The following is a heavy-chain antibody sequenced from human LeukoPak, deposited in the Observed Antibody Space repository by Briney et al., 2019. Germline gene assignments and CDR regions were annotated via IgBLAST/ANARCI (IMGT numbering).Heavy chain of an antibody. Sequence: GGSLRLSCSASGFTFSSYWMYWVRQAPGKGLVWVSHINGAGSSTSYADSVKGRFTISGDNAKNTLYLQMNSLRAEDTAVYYCARELSSGWSLDYWGQGTLVTVCS. D-gene: IGHD6-19*01. V-gene: IGHV3-74*01. CDR3: ARELSSGWSLDY. CDR1: GFTFSSYW. J-gene: IGHJ4*02. CDR2: INGAGSST.